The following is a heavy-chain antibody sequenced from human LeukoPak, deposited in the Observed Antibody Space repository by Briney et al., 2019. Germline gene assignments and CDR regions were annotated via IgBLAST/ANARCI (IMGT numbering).Heavy chain of an antibody. CDR3: AREIEVEQLGFLFDY. CDR2: IYYSGST. CDR1: GGSISSGGYY. V-gene: IGHV4-31*03. J-gene: IGHJ4*02. Sequence: SETLSLTCTVSGGSISSGGYYWSWVRQHPGKGLEWIGYIYYSGSTYYNPSLKSRVTISVDTSKNQFSLKLSSVTAADTAVYYCAREIEVEQLGFLFDYWGRGTLVTVSS. D-gene: IGHD6-6*01.